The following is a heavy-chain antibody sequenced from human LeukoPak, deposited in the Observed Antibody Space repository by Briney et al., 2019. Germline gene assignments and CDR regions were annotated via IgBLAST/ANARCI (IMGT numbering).Heavy chain of an antibody. CDR3: AKRMYGWYQIDY. CDR2: ISGSGGST. CDR1: GFTFSSYA. Sequence: GGSLRLSCAASGFTFSSYAMSWVRQAPGKGLEWVSAISGSGGSTYYADSVQGRFTTSRDNSKNTLYLQMNSLRAEDTAVYFCAKRMYGWYQIDYWGQGTLVTVSS. J-gene: IGHJ4*02. V-gene: IGHV3-23*01. D-gene: IGHD6-19*01.